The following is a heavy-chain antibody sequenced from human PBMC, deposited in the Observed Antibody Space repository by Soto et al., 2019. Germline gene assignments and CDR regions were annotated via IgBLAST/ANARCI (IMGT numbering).Heavy chain of an antibody. CDR3: ARDRVAAAGRRWFDP. CDR1: GGSISSYY. J-gene: IGHJ5*02. CDR2: IYYSGST. Sequence: PSETLSLTCTVSGGSISSYYWSWIRQPPGKGLEWIGYIYYSGSTNYNPSLKSRVTISVDTSKNQFSLKLSSVTAADTAVYYCARDRVAAAGRRWFDPWGQGTLVTVSS. D-gene: IGHD6-13*01. V-gene: IGHV4-59*01.